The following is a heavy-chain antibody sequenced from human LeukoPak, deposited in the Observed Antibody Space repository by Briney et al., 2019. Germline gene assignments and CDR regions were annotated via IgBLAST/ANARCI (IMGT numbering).Heavy chain of an antibody. Sequence: VGSLRRSRAASGFTFTSYSLGWVRQAPGKGLEWVSSISDSGDFTYYENSVRGRFTISRDNSKNTVYLQMSSLRGEDTAVYYCAKVGAPDGHGPCNSPTTGARGQGTLVTVSS. CDR2: ISDSGDFT. J-gene: IGHJ4*02. CDR1: GFTFTSYS. D-gene: IGHD2-21*02. CDR3: AKVGAPDGHGPCNSPTTGA. V-gene: IGHV3-23*01.